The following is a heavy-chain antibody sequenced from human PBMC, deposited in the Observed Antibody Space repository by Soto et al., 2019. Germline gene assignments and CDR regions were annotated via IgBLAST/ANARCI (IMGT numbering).Heavy chain of an antibody. J-gene: IGHJ4*02. V-gene: IGHV3-23*01. D-gene: IGHD1-1*01. CDR3: AREGLERLFHFDL. Sequence: GGSVRLSCEASGVTFSNHVMTWVRQALGKGLEWVSGITSSDDTYYADSVKGRFTISRDNSVNTLFLQMNSLRVDDTAVYYCAREGLERLFHFDLWGQGTLVTVSS. CDR2: ITSSDDT. CDR1: GVTFSNHV.